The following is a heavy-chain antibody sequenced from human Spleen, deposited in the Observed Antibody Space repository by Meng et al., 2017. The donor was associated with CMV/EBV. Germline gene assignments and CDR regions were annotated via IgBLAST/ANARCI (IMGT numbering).Heavy chain of an antibody. D-gene: IGHD6-13*01. J-gene: IGHJ5*02. CDR1: GFSFSNYR. Sequence: GGSLRLSCAASGFSFSNYRMSWVRQAPGKGLEWVSSISSSSSDIYCADSVKGRFTISRHNAKNSLFLQMNSLRAEDTAIYYCARDHGGSSWYYNWFDPWGQGTLVTVSS. CDR3: ARDHGGSSWYYNWFDP. CDR2: ISSSSSDI. V-gene: IGHV3-21*01.